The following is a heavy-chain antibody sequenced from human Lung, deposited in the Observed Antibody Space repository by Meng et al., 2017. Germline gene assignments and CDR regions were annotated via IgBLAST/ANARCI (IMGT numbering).Heavy chain of an antibody. CDR3: ARDRQYSLVS. Sequence: QDQLVQPGPDVKKPRASVKVSCKASGYTFTTNGMSWVRQAPGQGLEWMGWVSTYKGNTKYAQKFQGRVTMTTERSTSTVYMELRNLRSDDTAFYYCARDRQYSLVSWGQGTLVTVSS. D-gene: IGHD6-6*01. V-gene: IGHV1-18*01. J-gene: IGHJ4*02. CDR1: GYTFTTNG. CDR2: VSTYKGNT.